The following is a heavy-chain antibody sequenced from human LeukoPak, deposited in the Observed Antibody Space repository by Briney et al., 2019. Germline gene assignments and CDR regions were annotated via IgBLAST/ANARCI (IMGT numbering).Heavy chain of an antibody. CDR1: GGSISTYY. V-gene: IGHV4-4*07. D-gene: IGHD1-26*01. Sequence: SETLSLTRSVSGGSISTYYWSWIRQPAGKGLEWIGRFYTSGNSYYNPSLKSRVTMSVDTSKNQFSLRLSSVTAADTAVYFCARVILARVGATFRYNWFDPWGQGTLVTVSS. CDR2: FYTSGNS. CDR3: ARVILARVGATFRYNWFDP. J-gene: IGHJ5*02.